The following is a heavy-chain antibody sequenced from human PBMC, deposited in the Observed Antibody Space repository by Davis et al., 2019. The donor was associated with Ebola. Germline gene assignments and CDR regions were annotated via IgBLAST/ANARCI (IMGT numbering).Heavy chain of an antibody. Sequence: MPSETLSLTCAVYGGSFSGYYWSWIRQPPGKGLEWIGEINHSGSTNYNPSLKSRVTISVDTSKNQFSLKLSSVTAADTAVYYCARGYSSGWHGYFQHWGQGTLVTVSS. V-gene: IGHV4-34*01. D-gene: IGHD6-19*01. CDR3: ARGYSSGWHGYFQH. J-gene: IGHJ1*01. CDR1: GGSFSGYY. CDR2: INHSGST.